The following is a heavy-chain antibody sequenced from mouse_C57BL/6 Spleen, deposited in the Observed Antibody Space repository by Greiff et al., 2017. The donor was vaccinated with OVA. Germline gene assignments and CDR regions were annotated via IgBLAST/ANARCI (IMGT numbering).Heavy chain of an antibody. CDR1: GYTFTSYW. D-gene: IGHD1-1*01. V-gene: IGHV1-59*01. J-gene: IGHJ4*01. CDR2: IDPSDSYT. CDR3: ARRASTVVAPYYAMDY. Sequence: QVQLKQPGAELVRPGTSVKLSCKASGYTFTSYWMHWVKQRPGHGLEWIGVIDPSDSYTNYHQKFKGKATLTVDTSSSTAYMQLSSLTSEDSAVYYCARRASTVVAPYYAMDYWGQGTSVTVSS.